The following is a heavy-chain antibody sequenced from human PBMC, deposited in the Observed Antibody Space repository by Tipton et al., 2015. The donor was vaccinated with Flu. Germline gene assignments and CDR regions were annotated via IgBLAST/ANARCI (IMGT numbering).Heavy chain of an antibody. D-gene: IGHD3-3*01. J-gene: IGHJ6*02. CDR1: GGSMSSFY. Sequence: TLSLTCIVSGGSMSSFYWSWIRQPAGKGLEWIGRIYTSGSTIYHPSLKSRVTMSVDTPKNQFSLKLTSVTAADTAVYYCARDRIVNGFWSGVRYGMDVWGQGTTVIVSS. CDR3: ARDRIVNGFWSGVRYGMDV. V-gene: IGHV4-4*07. CDR2: IYTSGST.